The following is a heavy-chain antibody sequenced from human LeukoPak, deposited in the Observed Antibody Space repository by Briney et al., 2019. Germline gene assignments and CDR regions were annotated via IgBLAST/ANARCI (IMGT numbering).Heavy chain of an antibody. CDR2: IYYRGST. J-gene: IGHJ6*03. CDR1: GCSISSSSYY. V-gene: IGHV4-39*01. CDR3: ARHAGTTSWYYYYMDV. D-gene: IGHD4-11*01. Sequence: SETLSLTXTVSGCSISSSSYYWGWIREPPGKGREWIGSIYYRGSTYYNPSLKRRVTISVDTSKNQFYPKLRSVTAADTAVYYCARHAGTTSWYYYYMDVCGKGTTVTVSS.